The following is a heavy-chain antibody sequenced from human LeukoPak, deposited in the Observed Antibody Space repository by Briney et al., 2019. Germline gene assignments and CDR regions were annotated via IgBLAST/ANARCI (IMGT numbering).Heavy chain of an antibody. Sequence: SETLSLTCTVSGGSISSGSHYWSWIRQPAGKGLEWIGRIYTSWSTNYNPSLKGRVTISVDKSKNQLSLRLSSVTAADTAVYYCAGGTVLLWFGELLTDAFDIWGQGTMVTVPS. CDR1: GGSISSGSHY. CDR2: IYTSWST. V-gene: IGHV4-61*02. CDR3: AGGTVLLWFGELLTDAFDI. D-gene: IGHD3-10*01. J-gene: IGHJ3*02.